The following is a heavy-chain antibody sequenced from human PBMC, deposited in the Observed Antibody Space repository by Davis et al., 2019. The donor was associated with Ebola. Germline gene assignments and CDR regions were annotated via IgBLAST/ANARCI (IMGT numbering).Heavy chain of an antibody. CDR3: ARGSEL. CDR1: GVTFSDYS. Sequence: GESLKISCAASGVTFSDYSMNWVRQAPGKGLEWVSYISSGGITTYYTDSVRGRFTISRDNAKNSLYLQMNSLRGEDTAVYYCARGSELWGQGTLVTVSS. D-gene: IGHD5-24*01. J-gene: IGHJ4*02. V-gene: IGHV3-48*04. CDR2: ISSGGITT.